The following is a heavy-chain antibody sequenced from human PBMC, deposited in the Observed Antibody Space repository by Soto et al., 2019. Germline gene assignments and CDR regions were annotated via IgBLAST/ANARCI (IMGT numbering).Heavy chain of an antibody. CDR1: GYTFTSYG. CDR3: AREWEGSYYYDSSGPSDI. CDR2: ISAYNGNT. J-gene: IGHJ3*02. D-gene: IGHD3-22*01. V-gene: IGHV1-18*01. Sequence: ASVKVSCKASGYTFTSYGISWVRQAPGQGLEWMGWISAYNGNTNYAQKLQGRVTMTTDKSTSTAYMELRSLRSDDTAVYYCAREWEGSYYYDSSGPSDIWGQGTMVTVSS.